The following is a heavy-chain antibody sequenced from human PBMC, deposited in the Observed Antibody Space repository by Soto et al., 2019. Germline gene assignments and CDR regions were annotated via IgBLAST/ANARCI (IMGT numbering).Heavy chain of an antibody. CDR2: INANDGST. CDR3: ARGWVVSSSSYFDY. D-gene: IGHD6-6*01. J-gene: IGHJ4*02. V-gene: IGHV1-46*01. Sequence: ASVKVSCKASGYTFTSYYMHWVRQAPGRGLEWVGLINANDGSTNYAPKFQGRVTMTTDTSTNTAYMELSSLRSDDTAVYYYARGWVVSSSSYFDYWGQGTLVTVSS. CDR1: GYTFTSYY.